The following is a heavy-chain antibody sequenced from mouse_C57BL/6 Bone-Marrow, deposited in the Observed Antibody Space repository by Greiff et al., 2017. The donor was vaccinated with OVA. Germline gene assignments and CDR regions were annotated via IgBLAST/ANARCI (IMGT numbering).Heavy chain of an antibody. D-gene: IGHD2-4*01. CDR3: ARERIFSGYDYDGAWFAY. V-gene: IGHV1-72*01. CDR1: GYTFTSYW. CDR2: IDPNSGGT. J-gene: IGHJ3*01. Sequence: VQLQQPGAELVKPGASVKLSCKASGYTFTSYWMHWVKQRPGRGLEWIGRIDPNSGGTKYNEKFKSKATLTVDKPSSTAYMQLSSLTSEDSAVYYCARERIFSGYDYDGAWFAYWGQGTLVTVSA.